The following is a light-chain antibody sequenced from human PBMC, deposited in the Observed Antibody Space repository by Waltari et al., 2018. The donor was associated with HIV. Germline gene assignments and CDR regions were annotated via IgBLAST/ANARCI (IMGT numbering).Light chain of an antibody. CDR1: TSDIGTYNL. J-gene: IGLJ2*01. CDR2: EVH. V-gene: IGLV2-23*02. Sequence: QSALTQPASVSGSPGQSITISCTGTTSDIGTYNLVSWYHPYPGKAPKLLIYEVHKRPSGISNRFSGSKSGNTASLTISGLQAEDEAHYYCCSYAGSIIYVVFGGGTKLTVL. CDR3: CSYAGSIIYVV.